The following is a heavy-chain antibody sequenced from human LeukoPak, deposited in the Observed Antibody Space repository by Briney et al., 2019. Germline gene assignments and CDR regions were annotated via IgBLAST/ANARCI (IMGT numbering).Heavy chain of an antibody. J-gene: IGHJ4*02. CDR1: GFTFTTYA. CDR3: AKSEGATTLFDS. Sequence: GWSLRLSCAASGFTFTTYAMAWVRHGPGKGLEWVSFISVHGTSTYYAASVKARFTISREKSKNTMSLQMDSLRVEDTAIYYCAKSEGATTLFDSWGQGTLVTVSS. D-gene: IGHD1-1*01. CDR2: ISVHGTST. V-gene: IGHV3-23*01.